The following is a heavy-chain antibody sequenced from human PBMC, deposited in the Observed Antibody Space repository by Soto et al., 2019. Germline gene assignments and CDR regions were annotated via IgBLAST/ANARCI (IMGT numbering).Heavy chain of an antibody. J-gene: IGHJ4*02. D-gene: IGHD3-10*01. Sequence: GGSLRLSCAASGFTFSSDWMHWVRQAPGKGLEWVSGVSASGLNTDYADPVKGRFYISRDNSKNTVSLHMNSLRAEDTAVYYCAKGFRVSQCDYWGQGTLVTVSS. CDR1: GFTFSSDW. CDR2: VSASGLNT. CDR3: AKGFRVSQCDY. V-gene: IGHV3-23*01.